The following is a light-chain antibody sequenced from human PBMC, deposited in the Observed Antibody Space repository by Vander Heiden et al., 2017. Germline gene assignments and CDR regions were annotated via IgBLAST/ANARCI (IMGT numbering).Light chain of an antibody. Sequence: QSVLTPPPSVSGASGQRVTISCTGSSSNIGAGYDVHWYQQLPGTAPKLLIYGNSNRPSGVPDRFSGSKSGTSASLAITGLQAEDEADYYCQSYDSSLSGSWVFGGGTKLTVL. V-gene: IGLV1-40*01. J-gene: IGLJ3*02. CDR1: SSNIGAGYD. CDR2: GNS. CDR3: QSYDSSLSGSWV.